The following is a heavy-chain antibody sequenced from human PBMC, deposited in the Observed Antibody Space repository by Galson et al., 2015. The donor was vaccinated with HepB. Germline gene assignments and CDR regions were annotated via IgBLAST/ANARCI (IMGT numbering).Heavy chain of an antibody. D-gene: IGHD3-22*01. Sequence: LRLSCAASGFTFSSYSMNWVRQAPGKGLEWVSSISSSSSYIYYADSVKGRFTISRDNAKNSLYLQMNSLRAEDTAVYYCARDLFPYYYDSSGSLEVWGQGTLVTVSS. V-gene: IGHV3-21*01. CDR1: GFTFSSYS. J-gene: IGHJ4*02. CDR2: ISSSSSYI. CDR3: ARDLFPYYYDSSGSLEV.